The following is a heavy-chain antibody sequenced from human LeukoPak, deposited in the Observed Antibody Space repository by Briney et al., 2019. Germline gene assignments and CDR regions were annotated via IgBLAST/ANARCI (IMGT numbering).Heavy chain of an antibody. CDR2: INPNSGGT. CDR1: GYTFTGYY. Sequence: GASVKVSCKASGYTFTGYYMHWVRQAPGQGPEWMGWINPNSGGTNYAQKFQGWVTMTRDTSISTAYMELSRLRADDTAVYYCARGGDAGGSYDSSGYCPPVDYWGQGTLVTVSS. J-gene: IGHJ4*02. CDR3: ARGGDAGGSYDSSGYCPPVDY. V-gene: IGHV1-2*04. D-gene: IGHD3-22*01.